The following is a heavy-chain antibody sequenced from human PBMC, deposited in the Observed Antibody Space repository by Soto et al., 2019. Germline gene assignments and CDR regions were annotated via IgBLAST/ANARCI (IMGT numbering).Heavy chain of an antibody. CDR2: IYPGDSDT. Sequence: GESLKISCKGSGYSFTSYWIGWVRQMPGKGLEWMGIIYPGDSDTRYSPSFQGQVTISADKSIGTAYLQWSSLKASDTAMYYCARRIRGSSWYEEFDYWGQGTLVTVSS. D-gene: IGHD6-13*01. CDR3: ARRIRGSSWYEEFDY. J-gene: IGHJ4*02. V-gene: IGHV5-51*01. CDR1: GYSFTSYW.